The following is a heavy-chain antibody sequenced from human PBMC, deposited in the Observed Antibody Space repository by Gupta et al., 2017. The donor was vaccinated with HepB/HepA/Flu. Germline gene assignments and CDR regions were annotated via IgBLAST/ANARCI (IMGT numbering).Heavy chain of an antibody. D-gene: IGHD2/OR15-2a*01. CDR1: GFTFSSYA. CDR2: ISGSGVNT. J-gene: IGHJ6*02. Sequence: DVQLLEFGGGWVQPGGSLRLSCAASGFTFSSYAMSWVRQAPGKGLEWVSTISGSGVNTYYADSVKGRFTISRDNSQSTLYLQMNTLRAVDMAVYYCAKDRFASMAPRHGMDVWGQGTTVTVSS. V-gene: IGHV3-23*01. CDR3: AKDRFASMAPRHGMDV.